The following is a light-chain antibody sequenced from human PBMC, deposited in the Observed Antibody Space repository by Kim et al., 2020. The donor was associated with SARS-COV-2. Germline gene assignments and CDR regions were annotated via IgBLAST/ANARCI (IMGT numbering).Light chain of an antibody. CDR2: GAS. J-gene: IGKJ1*01. Sequence: SPGERATLSCRASQSVNSNYLAWYQQKPGRAPRLLIYGASSRATGIPDRFSGSGSGTDFTLTISRLEPEDFAVYYCQQYGSSPQTFGQGTKVDIK. V-gene: IGKV3-20*01. CDR1: QSVNSNY. CDR3: QQYGSSPQT.